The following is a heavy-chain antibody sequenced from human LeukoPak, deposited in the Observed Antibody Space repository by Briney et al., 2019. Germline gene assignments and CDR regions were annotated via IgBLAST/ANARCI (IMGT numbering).Heavy chain of an antibody. J-gene: IGHJ4*02. V-gene: IGHV4-59*01. CDR3: ARAVYDILTGYSFDY. D-gene: IGHD3-9*01. Sequence: PSETLSLTCTVSGGSISSYYWSWIRQPPGKGLEWIGYIYYSGSTNYNPSLKSRVTISVDTSKNQFSLKLSSVTAADTAVYYCARAVYDILTGYSFDYWGQGTLVTVSS. CDR1: GGSISSYY. CDR2: IYYSGST.